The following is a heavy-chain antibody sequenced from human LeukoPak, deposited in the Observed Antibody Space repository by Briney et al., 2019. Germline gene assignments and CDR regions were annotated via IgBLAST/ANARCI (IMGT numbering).Heavy chain of an antibody. D-gene: IGHD3-10*01. CDR1: GFTFSSYG. CDR3: AKDPGRARGVITYFHY. Sequence: GGPLRLSCAASGFTFSSYGMHWVRQAPGKGLEWVAVIWYDGSNKYYADSVKGRFTISRDNSKNTLYLQMNSLRSEDTAVYYCAKDPGRARGVITYFHYWAQGTLVTVSS. CDR2: IWYDGSNK. J-gene: IGHJ4*02. V-gene: IGHV3-33*06.